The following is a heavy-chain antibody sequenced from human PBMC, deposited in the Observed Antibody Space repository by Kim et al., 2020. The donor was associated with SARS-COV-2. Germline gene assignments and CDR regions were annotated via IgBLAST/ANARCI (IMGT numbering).Heavy chain of an antibody. D-gene: IGHD6-6*01. V-gene: IGHV4-59*01. J-gene: IGHJ4*02. Sequence: NYHPSLKSRVTISVDTSKNQFSLKLRSVTAADTAVYYCAREGIAARRFDYWGQGALVTVSA. CDR3: AREGIAARRFDY.